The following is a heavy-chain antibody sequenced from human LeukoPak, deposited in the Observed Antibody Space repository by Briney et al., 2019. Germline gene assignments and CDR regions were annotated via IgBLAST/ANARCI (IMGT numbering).Heavy chain of an antibody. D-gene: IGHD3-9*01. CDR2: IYSGGST. CDR3: AKDRKDFDWLLEADY. J-gene: IGHJ4*02. V-gene: IGHV3-66*01. CDR1: GFTVSSNY. Sequence: PGGSLRLSCAASGFTVSSNYMSWVRQAPGKGLEWVSVIYSGGSTYYADSVKGRFTISRDNSKNTLYLQMNSLRAEDTAVYYCAKDRKDFDWLLEADYWGQGTLVTVSS.